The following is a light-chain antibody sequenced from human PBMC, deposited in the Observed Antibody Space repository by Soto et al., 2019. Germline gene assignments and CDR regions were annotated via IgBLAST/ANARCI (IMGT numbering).Light chain of an antibody. Sequence: EIVLTQSPGTLSLSPGERATLSCRASQSLSSSQLAWYQQKPGQAPRLLIHDASSRATGISDRFTGSGSGTDFTLTITTLEPEDFAVYYCQQYCSSPRTFGLGTKVES. J-gene: IGKJ1*01. CDR1: QSLSSSQ. CDR2: DAS. V-gene: IGKV3-20*01. CDR3: QQYCSSPRT.